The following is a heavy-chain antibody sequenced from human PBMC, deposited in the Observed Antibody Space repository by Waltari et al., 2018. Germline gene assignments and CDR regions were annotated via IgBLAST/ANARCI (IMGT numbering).Heavy chain of an antibody. D-gene: IGHD5-12*01. CDR1: GGSFSGHY. CDR3: ARNRWLPFDY. V-gene: IGHV4-34*01. J-gene: IGHJ4*02. CDR2: INHRGST. Sequence: QVQLQQWGAGLLKPSETLSITCAVYGGSFSGHYWSWIRQPPGKGLEWIGEINHRGSTNYNPSLKSRVTISLDTSKNQFSLKLSSGTAADTAVYYCARNRWLPFDYWGQGTLVTVSS.